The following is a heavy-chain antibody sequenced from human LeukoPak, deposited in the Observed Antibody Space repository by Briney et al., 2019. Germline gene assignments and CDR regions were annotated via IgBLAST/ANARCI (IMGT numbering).Heavy chain of an antibody. D-gene: IGHD5-24*01. V-gene: IGHV3-74*01. CDR2: FYGDGSIT. Sequence: GGSLRLSCAASGFTFSSYEMNWVRQAPGKGLVWVSRFYGDGSITNYADSVKGRFTISSDIAKNTLYLQTNSLRAEDTAVYYCARGDGYNVDDWGQGTLVTVSS. CDR1: GFTFSSYE. J-gene: IGHJ4*02. CDR3: ARGDGYNVDD.